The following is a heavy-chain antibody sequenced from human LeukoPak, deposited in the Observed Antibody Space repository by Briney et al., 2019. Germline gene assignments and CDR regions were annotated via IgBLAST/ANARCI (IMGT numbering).Heavy chain of an antibody. CDR1: GFTFSSSG. V-gene: IGHV3-30*18. J-gene: IGHJ3*02. CDR3: AKDREAMVRDGAFDI. D-gene: IGHD5-18*01. CDR2: ISDEGSNK. Sequence: GRSLRLSCAASGFTFSSSGMHWVRQERGKGMEWVAVISDEGSNKYYADSVKGRFTTSRDNSKNTLYLQMNSRRAEDTAVYYCAKDREAMVRDGAFDIWGQGTMVTVSS.